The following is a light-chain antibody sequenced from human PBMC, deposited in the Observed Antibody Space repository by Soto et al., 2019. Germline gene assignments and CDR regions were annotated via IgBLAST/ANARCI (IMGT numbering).Light chain of an antibody. J-gene: IGLJ1*01. CDR1: SSDVGGYNY. V-gene: IGLV2-14*01. CDR2: EVS. CDR3: NSYTSKSTGV. Sequence: QSALTQPASVSGSPGQSITISCTGTSSDVGGYNYVSWYQHHLGKAPKLIIYEVSNRPSGVSNRFSGSKSGNTAPLTISGLQAEDEADYYCNSYTSKSTGVFGTGTKLTVL.